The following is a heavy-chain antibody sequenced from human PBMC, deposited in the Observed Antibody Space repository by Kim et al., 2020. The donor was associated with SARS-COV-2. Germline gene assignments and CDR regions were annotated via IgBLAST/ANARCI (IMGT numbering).Heavy chain of an antibody. CDR1: GFTFSSYG. CDR3: AKDWSPFLEQLVAVMGI. Sequence: GGSLRLSCAASGFTFSSYGMHWVHQAPGKGLEWVAVISYDGSNKYYADSVKGRFTISRDNSKNTLYLQMNSLRAEDTAVYYCAKDWSPFLEQLVAVMGIWGQGTMVTVSS. J-gene: IGHJ3*02. CDR2: ISYDGSNK. D-gene: IGHD6-6*01. V-gene: IGHV3-30*18.